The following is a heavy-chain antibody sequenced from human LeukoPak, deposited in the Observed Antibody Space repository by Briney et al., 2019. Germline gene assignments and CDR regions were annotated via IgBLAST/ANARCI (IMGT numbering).Heavy chain of an antibody. Sequence: ASVKVSCKASGGTFSSYAISWVRQAPGQGLEWMGRIIPILGIANYAQKFQGGVTITADKSTSTAYMELSSLRSEDTAVYYCARGSVEQWLVGRLDYWGQGTLVTVSS. J-gene: IGHJ4*02. CDR3: ARGSVEQWLVGRLDY. D-gene: IGHD6-19*01. CDR1: GGTFSSYA. CDR2: IIPILGIA. V-gene: IGHV1-69*04.